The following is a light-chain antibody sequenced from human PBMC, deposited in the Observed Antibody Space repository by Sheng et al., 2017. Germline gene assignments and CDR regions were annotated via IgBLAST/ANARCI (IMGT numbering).Light chain of an antibody. CDR1: QSVGSY. V-gene: IGKV3-11*01. J-gene: IGKJ3*01. Sequence: EIVLTQSPATLSLSPGERATLSCRASQSVGSYLAWYQQKHGQAPRLLIYDASNRATGIPARFSGSGSGTDFTLTISRLEPEDFAVYYCHQYGTSPFTFGPGTKVDFK. CDR2: DAS. CDR3: HQYGTSPFT.